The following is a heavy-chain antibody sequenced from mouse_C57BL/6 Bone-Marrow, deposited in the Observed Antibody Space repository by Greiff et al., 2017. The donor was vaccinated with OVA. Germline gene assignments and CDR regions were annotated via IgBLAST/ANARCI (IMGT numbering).Heavy chain of an antibody. CDR3: LLRASYCYFDV. Sequence: EVQLQQSGTVLARPGASVKMSCKTSGYTFTSYWMHWVKQRPGQGLEWIGAIYPGNSDTSYNQKFKGKAKLTAVTSASTAYMELSSLTNEDSAVYSFLLRASYCYFDVWGTGTTVTVSS. D-gene: IGHD1-1*01. V-gene: IGHV1-5*01. CDR2: IYPGNSDT. J-gene: IGHJ1*03. CDR1: GYTFTSYW.